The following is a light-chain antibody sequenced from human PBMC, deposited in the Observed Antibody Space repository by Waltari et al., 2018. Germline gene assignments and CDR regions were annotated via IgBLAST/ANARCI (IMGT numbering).Light chain of an antibody. CDR1: QSISNY. J-gene: IGKJ2*01. Sequence: DIQMTQSPSSLSASVGDRVTITCRTSQSISNYLKWYQQQPGEAPKLLIYAASRLQSGVPSRVSGSGSGTDFTLTISSLQPEDFATYYCQQSYSAPHTFGQGTNLEI. CDR2: AAS. CDR3: QQSYSAPHT. V-gene: IGKV1-39*01.